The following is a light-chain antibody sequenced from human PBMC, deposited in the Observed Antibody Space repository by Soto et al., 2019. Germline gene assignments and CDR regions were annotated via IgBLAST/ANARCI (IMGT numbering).Light chain of an antibody. CDR2: DAD. Sequence: IVLTQSPATLSLPPGDGATLSCRASQSISRYLAWYQQKPGQAPRLLIYDADKRAAGVPARFSGSGSGTDFTLTISSLDPEDFAVYYCQQRGAWPPLTFGGGTKVEIE. J-gene: IGKJ4*01. CDR1: QSISRY. CDR3: QQRGAWPPLT. V-gene: IGKV3-11*01.